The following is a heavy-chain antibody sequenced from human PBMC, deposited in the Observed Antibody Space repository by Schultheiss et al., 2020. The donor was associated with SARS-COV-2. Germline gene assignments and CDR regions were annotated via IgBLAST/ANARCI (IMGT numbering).Heavy chain of an antibody. CDR1: GYIFTNYG. D-gene: IGHD6-13*01. J-gene: IGHJ4*02. V-gene: IGHV1-18*01. Sequence: GGSLRLSCKASGYIFTNYGISWVRQAPGQGLEWMGWISAYNGNTNYAQKLQGRVTMTTDTSTSTAYMELSGLRSEDTAVYFCARDSRQQLVPLAYWGQGTLVTVSS. CDR2: ISAYNGNT. CDR3: ARDSRQQLVPLAY.